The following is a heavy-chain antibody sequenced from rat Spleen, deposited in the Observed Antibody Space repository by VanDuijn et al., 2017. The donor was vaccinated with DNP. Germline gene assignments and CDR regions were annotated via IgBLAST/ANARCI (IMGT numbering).Heavy chain of an antibody. CDR2: ISSDGSRT. D-gene: IGHD1-12*03. Sequence: EVQLVESGGGLVQPGRSLKLSCAASGFTFSDYAMAWVRQAPKKGLEWVATISSDGSRTYYRDSVKGRFTISRDNAKSSLYLQMDSLRSEDTATYFCARQDHYGNYHFYATDAWGQGTSVTVSS. CDR1: GFTFSDYA. CDR3: ARQDHYGNYHFYATDA. V-gene: IGHV5-17*01. J-gene: IGHJ4*01.